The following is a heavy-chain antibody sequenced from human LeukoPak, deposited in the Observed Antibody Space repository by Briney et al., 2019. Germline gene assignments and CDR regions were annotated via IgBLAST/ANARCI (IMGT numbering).Heavy chain of an antibody. Sequence: PSETLSLTCTVSGGSISSYYWSWIRQPPGKRLEWIGYIFYSGNTNYNPSLKSRVTISVDTSKNQFSLKLSSVTAADTAVYYCARDLHSSGWYWFDPWGQGTLVTVSS. D-gene: IGHD6-19*01. CDR2: IFYSGNT. J-gene: IGHJ5*02. CDR3: ARDLHSSGWYWFDP. V-gene: IGHV4-59*01. CDR1: GGSISSYY.